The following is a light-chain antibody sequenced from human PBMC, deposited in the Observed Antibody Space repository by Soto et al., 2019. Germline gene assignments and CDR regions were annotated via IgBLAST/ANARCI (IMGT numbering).Light chain of an antibody. CDR1: SSNIGSNY. CDR3: AAWDDSLSGEV. Sequence: QLVLTQPPSASGTPGQRVTISCSGSSSNIGSNYVYWYQQAPGTAPKLLIYRNNQRPSGVPDRFSGSKSGTSASLAISGLRSEDEADYYCAAWDDSLSGEVFGGGTKLTVL. CDR2: RNN. V-gene: IGLV1-47*01. J-gene: IGLJ2*01.